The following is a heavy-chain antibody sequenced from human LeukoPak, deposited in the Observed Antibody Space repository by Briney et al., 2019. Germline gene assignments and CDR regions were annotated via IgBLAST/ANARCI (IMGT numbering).Heavy chain of an antibody. CDR2: ISYDGSNK. V-gene: IGHV3-30-3*01. CDR3: ARSKTVAGTRWFDP. J-gene: IGHJ5*02. Sequence: PGGSLRLSCAASGFTFSSYAMHWVRQAPGKGLEWVAVISYDGSNKYYADSVKGRFTISRDNAKNSLYLQMNSLRAEDTAVYYCARSKTVAGTRWFDPWGQGTLVTVSS. D-gene: IGHD6-19*01. CDR1: GFTFSSYA.